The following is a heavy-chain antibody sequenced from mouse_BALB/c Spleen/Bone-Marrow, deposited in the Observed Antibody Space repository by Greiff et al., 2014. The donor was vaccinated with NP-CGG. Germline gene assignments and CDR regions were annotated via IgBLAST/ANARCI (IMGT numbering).Heavy chain of an antibody. J-gene: IGHJ4*01. CDR3: ARDRGVQGYAMDY. V-gene: IGHV5-4*02. D-gene: IGHD2-14*01. CDR1: GFTSSDFY. Sequence: VQLKESGGGLVKPGGSLKLSCAASGFTSSDFYMYWVRQTPEKRLEWVATISYGGSYIYYPDSVKGRFTISRDDAKNNLYLQMSNLKSEDTAMYYCARDRGVQGYAMDYWGQGTSVTVSS. CDR2: ISYGGSYI.